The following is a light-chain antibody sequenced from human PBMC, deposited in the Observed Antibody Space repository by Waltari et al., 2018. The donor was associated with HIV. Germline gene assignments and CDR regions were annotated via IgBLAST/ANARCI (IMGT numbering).Light chain of an antibody. J-gene: IGLJ2*01. CDR2: EDS. CDR1: KLGDKY. Sequence: LTQPPSVSVSPGQTASITCSGDKLGDKYACWYQQKPGQSPVLVIYEDSKRPSGIPERFSGSNSWNTATLTISGTQAMDEADYYCQAWDSSTAGVFGGGTKLTVL. CDR3: QAWDSSTAGV. V-gene: IGLV3-1*01.